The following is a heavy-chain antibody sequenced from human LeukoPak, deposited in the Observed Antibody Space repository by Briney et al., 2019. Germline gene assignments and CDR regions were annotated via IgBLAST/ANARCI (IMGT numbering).Heavy chain of an antibody. D-gene: IGHD2-8*02. Sequence: GGSLRLSCAASGFTFSSYVMNWVRQAPGKGLEWVAGISYDGSNKYYADSVKGRFTISRDNSKNTMYLQMNSLRDEDTAVYYCARDAGATGAFDIWGQGTMVTVSS. V-gene: IGHV3-30-3*01. CDR1: GFTFSSYV. CDR2: ISYDGSNK. J-gene: IGHJ3*02. CDR3: ARDAGATGAFDI.